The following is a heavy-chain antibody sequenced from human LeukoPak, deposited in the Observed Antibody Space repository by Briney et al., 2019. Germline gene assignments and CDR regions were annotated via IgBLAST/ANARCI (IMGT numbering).Heavy chain of an antibody. J-gene: IGHJ4*02. V-gene: IGHV1-46*01. Sequence: ASVKVSCKASGYTFTSYYMHWVRQAPGQGLEWMGIINPSGGSTSYAQKFQGRVTITADESTSTAYMELSSLRSEDTAVYYCARGRTYCSSTSCYPYYFDYWGQGTLVTVSS. D-gene: IGHD2-2*01. CDR2: INPSGGST. CDR1: GYTFTSYY. CDR3: ARGRTYCSSTSCYPYYFDY.